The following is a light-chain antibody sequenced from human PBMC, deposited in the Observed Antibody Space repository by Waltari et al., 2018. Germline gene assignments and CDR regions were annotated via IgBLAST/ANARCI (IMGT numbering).Light chain of an antibody. CDR3: QQSTYWPLT. CDR2: DAS. J-gene: IGKJ4*01. V-gene: IGKV3-11*01. CDR1: QSVSS. Sequence: EIVLTQSPATLSLSPGERATLSCRASQSVSSIAWYQQKPGQAPRLLIYDASNRVTGIPARFSGSGSGTDFTLTISSLEPEDFAVYYCQQSTYWPLTFGGGTKVEIK.